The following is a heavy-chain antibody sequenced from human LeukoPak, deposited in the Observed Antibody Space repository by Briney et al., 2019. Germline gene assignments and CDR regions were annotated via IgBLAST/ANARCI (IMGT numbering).Heavy chain of an antibody. CDR2: ITGSGGST. V-gene: IGHV3-23*01. CDR3: ARDERLLSFLK. Sequence: GGSLRLSCAASGFTFDDYGMSWVRQAPGKGLEWVSGITGSGGSTYYADSVKGRFTISRDNSKNTLYLQMNSLRAEDTAIYYCARDERLLSFLKWGQGTLVTVSS. J-gene: IGHJ4*02. CDR1: GFTFDDYG. D-gene: IGHD3-3*01.